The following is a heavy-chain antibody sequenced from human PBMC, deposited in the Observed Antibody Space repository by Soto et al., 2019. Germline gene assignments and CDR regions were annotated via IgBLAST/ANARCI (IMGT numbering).Heavy chain of an antibody. CDR2: INSAGSST. D-gene: IGHD4-17*01. Sequence: EVQLVESGGGLVQPGGSLRLSCAASGLTFSSYWMHWVRQAPGKGLVWVSRINSAGSSTSYADSVKGRFTISRDNAKNTLHLQMNSLRAEDTAVYYCALSHPVTTDYWGQGTLVPVSS. J-gene: IGHJ4*02. CDR3: ALSHPVTTDY. V-gene: IGHV3-74*01. CDR1: GLTFSSYW.